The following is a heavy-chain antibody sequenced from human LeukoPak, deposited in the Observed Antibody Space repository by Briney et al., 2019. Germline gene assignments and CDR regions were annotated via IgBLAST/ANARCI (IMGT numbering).Heavy chain of an antibody. V-gene: IGHV5-51*01. J-gene: IGHJ4*02. CDR3: ARSRYDYIWGSDKFFDY. CDR2: IYPGDSDA. CDR1: GYSFTNYW. D-gene: IGHD3-16*01. Sequence: GESLKISCKGSGYSFTNYWIAWVRQMPGRGLEWMGIIYPGDSDARYSPPFQGQVTITVDTSIRTTYLQWSSLEAADSAVYFCARSRYDYIWGSDKFFDYWGQGTLVTVSS.